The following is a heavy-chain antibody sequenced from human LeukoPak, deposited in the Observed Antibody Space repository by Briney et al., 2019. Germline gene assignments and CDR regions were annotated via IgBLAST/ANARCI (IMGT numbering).Heavy chain of an antibody. J-gene: IGHJ3*02. CDR3: ARELGYCSSTSCHGTANAFDI. Sequence: GGSLRLSCAGSGFTPSNCAMSWVRQAPGKGLEWVANIKQDGSEKYYVDSVKGRFTISRDNAKNSLYLQMNSLRAEDTAVYYCARELGYCSSTSCHGTANAFDIWGQGTMVTVSS. V-gene: IGHV3-7*01. D-gene: IGHD2-2*01. CDR1: GFTPSNCA. CDR2: IKQDGSEK.